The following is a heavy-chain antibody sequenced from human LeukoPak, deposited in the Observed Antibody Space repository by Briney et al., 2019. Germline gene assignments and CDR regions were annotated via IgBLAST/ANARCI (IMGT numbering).Heavy chain of an antibody. J-gene: IGHJ4*02. D-gene: IGHD1-1*01. Sequence: GRTLRLSCAASGFTFSDYNMHCVRQATGKGLEWVSAVGTAGDTYYTGSVTGRFTISRENAKNSLYLQMNSLRAGDTAVYYCARVAKERVGGVYYFDYWGQGTLVTVSS. CDR2: VGTAGDT. V-gene: IGHV3-13*01. CDR1: GFTFSDYN. CDR3: ARVAKERVGGVYYFDY.